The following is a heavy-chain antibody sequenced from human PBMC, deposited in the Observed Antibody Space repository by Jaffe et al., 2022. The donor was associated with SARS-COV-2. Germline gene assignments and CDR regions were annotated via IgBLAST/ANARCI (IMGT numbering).Heavy chain of an antibody. J-gene: IGHJ3*02. D-gene: IGHD3-10*01. CDR3: ARGGSGSYYLPGFLRAFDI. CDR2: IKQDGSEK. Sequence: EVQLVESGGGLVQPGGSLRLSCAASGFTFSSYWMSWVRQAPGKGLEWVANIKQDGSEKYYVDSVKGRFTISRDNAKNSLYLQMNSLRAEDTAVYYCARGGSGSYYLPGFLRAFDIWGQGTMVTVSS. V-gene: IGHV3-7*04. CDR1: GFTFSSYW.